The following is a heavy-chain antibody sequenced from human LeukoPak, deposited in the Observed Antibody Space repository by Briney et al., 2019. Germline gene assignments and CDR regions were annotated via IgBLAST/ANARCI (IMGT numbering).Heavy chain of an antibody. CDR2: NNPNSGGT. CDR1: GYTFTGYY. CDR3: ARRYDSSGYFDY. D-gene: IGHD3-22*01. J-gene: IGHJ4*02. V-gene: IGHV1-2*02. Sequence: ASVKVSCKASGYTFTGYYMHWVRQAPGQGLEWMGWNNPNSGGTDYAQKFQGRVTMTRDTSISTAYMELSRLRSDDTAVYYCARRYDSSGYFDYWGQGTLVTVSS.